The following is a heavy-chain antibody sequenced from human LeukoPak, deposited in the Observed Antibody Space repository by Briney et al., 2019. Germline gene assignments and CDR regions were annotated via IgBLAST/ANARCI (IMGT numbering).Heavy chain of an antibody. V-gene: IGHV3-74*01. CDR3: AREFCTSSSCYKPLDV. CDR2: INTDGSST. J-gene: IGHJ6*02. D-gene: IGHD2-2*02. CDR1: GFTFSSFW. Sequence: GGSLRLSCAASGFTFSSFWMHWVRQAPGKGLVWVSRINTDGSSTSYADSVKGRFTISRDNAKNTLYLQMNSLRAEDTAVYYCAREFCTSSSCYKPLDVWGQGTTVTVSS.